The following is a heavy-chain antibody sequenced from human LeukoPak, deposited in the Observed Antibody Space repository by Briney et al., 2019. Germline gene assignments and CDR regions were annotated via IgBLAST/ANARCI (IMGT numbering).Heavy chain of an antibody. CDR2: ISACNGNT. CDR1: GYTFTNYG. Sequence: ASVKVSCKASGYTFTNYGISWVRQAPGQGLEWMGWISACNGNTNYAQKLQDRVTLTTDTSTSTAYMELRSLRSDDTAVYYSAREGFTFFGAVVNYYYSGMDVWGQGTSVTVSS. D-gene: IGHD3-3*01. J-gene: IGHJ6*02. CDR3: AREGFTFFGAVVNYYYSGMDV. V-gene: IGHV1-18*01.